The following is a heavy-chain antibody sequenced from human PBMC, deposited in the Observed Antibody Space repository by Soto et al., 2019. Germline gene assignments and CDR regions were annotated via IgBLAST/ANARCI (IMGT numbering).Heavy chain of an antibody. Sequence: ASVKVSCKASGYTFTSYGISWVRQAPGQGLEWMGWISAYNGNTNYARKLQGRVTMTTDTSTSTAYMELRSLRSDDTAVYYCARSDFRITICGVVIIGPGDWFDPWG. J-gene: IGHJ5*02. CDR3: ARSDFRITICGVVIIGPGDWFDP. D-gene: IGHD3-3*01. CDR1: GYTFTSYG. V-gene: IGHV1-18*01. CDR2: ISAYNGNT.